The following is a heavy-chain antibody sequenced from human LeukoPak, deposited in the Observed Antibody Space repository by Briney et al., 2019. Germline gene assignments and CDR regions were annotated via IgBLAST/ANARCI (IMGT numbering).Heavy chain of an antibody. Sequence: SGGSLRLSCAASGFTFSDYYMSWIRQAPGKGLELVSYISSTSSTTFYADFVKGRFTISRDNAKNSLYLQMNSLRTEDTALYFCARLWNYDYWGQGTLVTVSS. J-gene: IGHJ4*02. CDR3: ARLWNYDY. V-gene: IGHV3-11*01. CDR1: GFTFSDYY. D-gene: IGHD1-1*01. CDR2: ISSTSSTT.